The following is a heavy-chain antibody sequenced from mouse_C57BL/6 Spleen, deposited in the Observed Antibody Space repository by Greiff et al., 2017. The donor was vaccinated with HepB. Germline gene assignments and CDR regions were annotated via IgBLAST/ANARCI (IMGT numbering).Heavy chain of an antibody. CDR3: ERSTFAY. Sequence: DVYLVESGGGLVKSGASLKLSCAASGFTLSDYGMHWVRQVPEQGLEWVAYISSGSSTIYSADTVKGRFTISRDNAKNTLFLQMTSLRYEDTAMYYCERSTFAYWGRGTLVTVCA. CDR1: GFTLSDYG. CDR2: ISSGSSTI. J-gene: IGHJ3*01. V-gene: IGHV5-17*01.